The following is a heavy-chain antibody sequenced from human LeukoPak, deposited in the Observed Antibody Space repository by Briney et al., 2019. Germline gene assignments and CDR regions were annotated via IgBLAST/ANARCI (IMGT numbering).Heavy chain of an antibody. J-gene: IGHJ4*02. V-gene: IGHV3-23*01. CDR2: ISGSGGGT. Sequence: GGSLRLSCAVSGITLSNYGMSWVRQAPGKGLEWVAGISGSGGGTVYAGSVKGRFTISRDNPKNTLYLQMNSLRAEDTAVYFCAKRGVVIRVILVGFHKEAYYFDSWGQGALVTVSS. D-gene: IGHD3-22*01. CDR1: GITLSNYG. CDR3: AKRGVVIRVILVGFHKEAYYFDS.